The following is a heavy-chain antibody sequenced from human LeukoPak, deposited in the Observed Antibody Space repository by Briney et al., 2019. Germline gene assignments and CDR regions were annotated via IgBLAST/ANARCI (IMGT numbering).Heavy chain of an antibody. CDR2: ISDRGGST. Sequence: GGSLRLSCAVSGITLNNYGMTWVRQAPGKGLEWVAGISDRGGSTKYADSVKGRFTISRDNPKNTLYLQMNSLRAEDTAVYFCAKRGVVIRVILVGFHKEAYYFESWGQGALVTVSS. CDR1: GITLNNYG. V-gene: IGHV3-23*01. CDR3: AKRGVVIRVILVGFHKEAYYFES. J-gene: IGHJ4*02. D-gene: IGHD3/OR15-3a*01.